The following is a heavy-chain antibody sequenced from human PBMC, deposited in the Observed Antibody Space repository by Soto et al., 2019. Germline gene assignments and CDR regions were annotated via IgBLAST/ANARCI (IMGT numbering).Heavy chain of an antibody. V-gene: IGHV3-66*01. CDR3: ARDIVGATGPVDY. D-gene: IGHD1-26*01. Sequence: GGSLRLSCAASGFTVSSNYMSWVRQAPGKGLEWVSVIYSGGSTYYTDSVKGRFTISRGNSKNTLYLQMNSLRAEDTAVYYCARDIVGATGPVDYWGQGTLVTVSS. CDR1: GFTVSSNY. CDR2: IYSGGST. J-gene: IGHJ4*02.